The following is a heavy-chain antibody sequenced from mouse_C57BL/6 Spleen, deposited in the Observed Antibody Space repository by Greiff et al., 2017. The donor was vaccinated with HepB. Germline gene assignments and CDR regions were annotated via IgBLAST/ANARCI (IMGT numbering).Heavy chain of an antibody. D-gene: IGHD2-2*01. CDR1: GYTFTGYW. CDR3: ARSMVTTPYFDY. V-gene: IGHV1-80*01. J-gene: IGHJ2*01. Sequence: VQLQQSGAELMKPGASVKLSCKATGYTFTGYWIEWVKQRPGKGLEWIGQIYPGDGDTNYNGKFKGKATLTADKSSSTAYMQLSSLTSEDSAVYFCARSMVTTPYFDYWGQGTTLTVSS. CDR2: IYPGDGDT.